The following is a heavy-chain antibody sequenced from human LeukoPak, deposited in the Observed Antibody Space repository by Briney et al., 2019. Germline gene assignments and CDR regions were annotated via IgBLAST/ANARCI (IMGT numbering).Heavy chain of an antibody. D-gene: IGHD2-2*01. Sequence: ASVKVSCKASGYTFTSYGISWVRQAPGQGLEWMGWISAYNGNTNYAQKLLGRVTMSTDTSTSTAYMELRSLRSDDTAVYYCARDSGYCSSTSCYDYWGQGTLVTVSS. CDR2: ISAYNGNT. CDR3: ARDSGYCSSTSCYDY. V-gene: IGHV1-18*01. J-gene: IGHJ4*02. CDR1: GYTFTSYG.